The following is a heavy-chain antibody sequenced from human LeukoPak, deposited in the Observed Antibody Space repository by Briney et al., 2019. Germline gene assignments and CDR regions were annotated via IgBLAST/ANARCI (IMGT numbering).Heavy chain of an antibody. D-gene: IGHD2-2*01. J-gene: IGHJ5*02. Sequence: SETLSLTCTASGGSISSSSYYWGWIRQPPGKGLEWIGSIYYSGSTYYNPSLKSRVTISVDTSKNQFSLKLSSVTAADTAVYYCASPARRYCSSTSCYESPWFDPWGQGTLVTVSS. V-gene: IGHV4-39*01. CDR1: GGSISSSSYY. CDR3: ASPARRYCSSTSCYESPWFDP. CDR2: IYYSGST.